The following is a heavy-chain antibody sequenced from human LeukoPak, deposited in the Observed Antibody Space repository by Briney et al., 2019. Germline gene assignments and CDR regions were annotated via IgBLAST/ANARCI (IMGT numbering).Heavy chain of an antibody. Sequence: PSETLSLTCAVYGGSFSGYYWSWIRQPPRKGLEWIGEINHSGSTNYNPSLKSRVTISVDTSKNQFSLKLSSVTAADTAVYYCARVWEVRGVIMSWFDPWGRGTLVTVSS. CDR1: GGSFSGYY. CDR3: ARVWEVRGVIMSWFDP. V-gene: IGHV4-34*01. D-gene: IGHD3-10*01. CDR2: INHSGST. J-gene: IGHJ5*02.